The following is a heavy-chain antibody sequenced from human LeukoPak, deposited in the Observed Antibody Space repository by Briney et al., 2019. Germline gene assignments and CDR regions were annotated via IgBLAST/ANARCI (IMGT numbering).Heavy chain of an antibody. Sequence: GGSLRLSCAASGFTFSSYSMNWVRQAPGKGLEWVSSISSSSSYIYYADSVKGRFTISRDNAKNSLYLQMNSLRAEDTAMYYCARGEQYSSGFDYWGQGTLVTVSS. CDR1: GFTFSSYS. V-gene: IGHV3-21*01. CDR2: ISSSSSYI. D-gene: IGHD6-19*01. CDR3: ARGEQYSSGFDY. J-gene: IGHJ4*02.